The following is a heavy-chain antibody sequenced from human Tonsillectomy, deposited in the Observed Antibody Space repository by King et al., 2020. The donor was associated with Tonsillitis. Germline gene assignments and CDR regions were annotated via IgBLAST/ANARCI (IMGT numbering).Heavy chain of an antibody. Sequence: VQLQESGPGLVKPSETLSLTCTVSGVSISSYYWSWIRQPPGKGLEWIGYIYYSGSTNYNPSLKSRVTISVGTSKNQFSLKLTSVTAADTAVYYCARLGAGYGTGWWDYWGQGTLVSVSS. CDR3: ARLGAGYGTGWWDY. V-gene: IGHV4-59*01. D-gene: IGHD6-19*01. J-gene: IGHJ4*02. CDR2: IYYSGST. CDR1: GVSISSYY.